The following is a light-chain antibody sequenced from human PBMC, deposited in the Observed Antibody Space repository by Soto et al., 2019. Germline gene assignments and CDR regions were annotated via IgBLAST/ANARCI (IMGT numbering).Light chain of an antibody. Sequence: DVVMTQSPLSLPVTLGQPASISCRSSQSLLSSDGTNSLFWFQQRPGQSPRRLIYKVSNRDSGVPDRFSGSGSGTDFTLKISRVEAEDVGIYYCQQCGSSSTFGQGTRLEIK. J-gene: IGKJ5*01. CDR3: QQCGSSST. CDR1: QSLLSSDGTNS. CDR2: KVS. V-gene: IGKV2-30*01.